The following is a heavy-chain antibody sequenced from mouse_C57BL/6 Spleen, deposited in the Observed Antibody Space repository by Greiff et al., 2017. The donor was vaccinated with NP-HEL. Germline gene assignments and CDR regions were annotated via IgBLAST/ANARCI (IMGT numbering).Heavy chain of an antibody. Sequence: VQLKESGAELVRPGASVKLSCTASGFNITDDYMHWVKQRPEQGLEWIGWIDPDNGDTEYASKFQGKATITADTSTNPSYLQLTSLTSEDTAVYYCTQGDYDAANAMDYWGQGTSVTVSS. J-gene: IGHJ4*01. V-gene: IGHV14-4*01. CDR1: GFNITDDY. CDR2: IDPDNGDT. CDR3: TQGDYDAANAMDY. D-gene: IGHD2-4*01.